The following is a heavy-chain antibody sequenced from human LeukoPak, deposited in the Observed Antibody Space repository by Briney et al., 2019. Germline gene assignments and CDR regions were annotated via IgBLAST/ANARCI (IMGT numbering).Heavy chain of an antibody. CDR1: GYTFTGYY. Sequence: ASVKVSCKASGYTFTGYYMHWVRQAPGQGLEWMGWINPNSGGTNYAQKFQGRVTMTRDTSISTAYMELSRLRSDDTAVYYCARVRGYDFWSGYSPFDYWGQGTLVTVSS. V-gene: IGHV1-2*02. D-gene: IGHD3-3*01. J-gene: IGHJ4*02. CDR3: ARVRGYDFWSGYSPFDY. CDR2: INPNSGGT.